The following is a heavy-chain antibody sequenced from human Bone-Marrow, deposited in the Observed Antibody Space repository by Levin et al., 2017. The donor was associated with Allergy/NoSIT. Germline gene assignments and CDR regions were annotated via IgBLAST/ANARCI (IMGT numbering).Heavy chain of an antibody. Sequence: SETLSLTCTVSGDSVSNDKCFWGWIRQPPGKALEWIGYIFYTGTTYYNPSLKSRLTISVDTSKNQFSLKLKSVPAADTAVYYCARLRVGGAIDYWGQGTLVTVSS. J-gene: IGHJ4*02. CDR1: GDSVSNDKCF. V-gene: IGHV4-39*01. D-gene: IGHD3-10*01. CDR2: IFYTGTT. CDR3: ARLRVGGAIDY.